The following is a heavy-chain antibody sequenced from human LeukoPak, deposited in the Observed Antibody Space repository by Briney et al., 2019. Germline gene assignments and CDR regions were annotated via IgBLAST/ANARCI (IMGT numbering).Heavy chain of an antibody. CDR1: GGSISSSSYY. CDR2: IYYSGST. CDR3: ARRNLAAAGTFDY. J-gene: IGHJ4*02. V-gene: IGHV4-39*02. Sequence: ASETLSLTCTVSGGSISSSSYYWGWIRQPPGKGLEWIGSIYYSGSTYYNPSLKSRVTISVDTSKNHFSLTLSSVTAADTAVYFCARRNLAAAGTFDYWGQGTLVTVSS. D-gene: IGHD6-13*01.